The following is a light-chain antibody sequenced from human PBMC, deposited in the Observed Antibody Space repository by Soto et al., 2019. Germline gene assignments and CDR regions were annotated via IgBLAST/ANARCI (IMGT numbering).Light chain of an antibody. V-gene: IGKV1-5*01. CDR1: QSISLW. J-gene: IGKJ2*01. Sequence: DIQMTQSPSTLSASVGDRVTITCRASQSISLWLAWYQQKPGRAPKLLIHDASILQSGVPSRFSGSGSGTEFTLTISSVQPDDSATYPCQQYSSYSSYTCGQGTKLEIK. CDR3: QQYSSYSSYT. CDR2: DAS.